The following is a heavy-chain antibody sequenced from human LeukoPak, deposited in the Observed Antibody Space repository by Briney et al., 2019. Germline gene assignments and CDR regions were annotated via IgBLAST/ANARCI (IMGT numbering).Heavy chain of an antibody. CDR3: ARDNYDILTGYPQQGPYYFDY. CDR2: ISAYNGNT. Sequence: ASVKVSCKASGGTFSSYAISWVRQAPGQGLEWMGWISAYNGNTNYAQKLQGRVTMTTDTSTSTAYMELRSLRSDDTAVYYCARDNYDILTGYPQQGPYYFDYWGQGTLVTVSS. D-gene: IGHD3-9*01. CDR1: GGTFSSYA. V-gene: IGHV1-18*01. J-gene: IGHJ4*02.